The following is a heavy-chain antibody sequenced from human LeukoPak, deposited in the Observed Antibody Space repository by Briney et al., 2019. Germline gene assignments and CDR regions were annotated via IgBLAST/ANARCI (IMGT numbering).Heavy chain of an antibody. Sequence: SETLSLTCTVSGGSISSGSYYWSWIRQPAGKGLEWIGRIYTSGSTNYNPSLKSRVTISVDTSKNQFSLKLSSVIAADTAVYYCARSELELYSVGWFDPWGQGTLVTVSS. CDR3: ARSELELYSVGWFDP. CDR2: IYTSGST. J-gene: IGHJ5*02. CDR1: GGSISSGSYY. D-gene: IGHD1-7*01. V-gene: IGHV4-61*02.